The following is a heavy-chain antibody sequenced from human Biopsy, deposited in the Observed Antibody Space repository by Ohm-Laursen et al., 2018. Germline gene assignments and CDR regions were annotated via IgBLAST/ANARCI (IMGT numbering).Heavy chain of an antibody. CDR2: LFTSGTT. V-gene: IGHV4-4*07. CDR3: ASAGYNPDWNFDL. Sequence: GTLSLTCSVSGGSINSYYWSWMRQPAGKGLEWIGRLFTSGTTNYSPSLNNRVTMSVDTSKNQFSLRLASVTAADTAVYYCASAGYNPDWNFDLWGRGTLVTVSS. D-gene: IGHD5-24*01. CDR1: GGSINSYY. J-gene: IGHJ2*01.